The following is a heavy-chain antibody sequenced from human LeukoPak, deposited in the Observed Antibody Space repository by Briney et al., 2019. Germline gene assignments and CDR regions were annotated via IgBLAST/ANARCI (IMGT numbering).Heavy chain of an antibody. Sequence: ASVKVSCKASGYTFTSYDINWVRQATGQGLEWMGWMNPNSGNTGYAQKFQGRVTMTRNTSISTAYMELGSLRSEDTAVYYCARALRLDGGWFDPWGQGTLVTVSS. J-gene: IGHJ5*02. CDR2: MNPNSGNT. V-gene: IGHV1-8*01. CDR1: GYTFTSYD. CDR3: ARALRLDGGWFDP. D-gene: IGHD3-16*01.